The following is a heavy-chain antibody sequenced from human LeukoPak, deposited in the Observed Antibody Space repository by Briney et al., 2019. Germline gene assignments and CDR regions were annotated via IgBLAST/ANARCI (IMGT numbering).Heavy chain of an antibody. J-gene: IGHJ4*02. CDR1: GGSISSYY. D-gene: IGHD7-27*01. Sequence: SETLSFTCTVSGGSISSYYWSWIRQPPGKGLEWIGYIYYSGSTNYNPSLKSRVTISVDTSKNQFSLKLSSVTAADTAVYYCAIFELTGDRDYWGQGTLVTVSS. CDR2: IYYSGST. CDR3: AIFELTGDRDY. V-gene: IGHV4-59*01.